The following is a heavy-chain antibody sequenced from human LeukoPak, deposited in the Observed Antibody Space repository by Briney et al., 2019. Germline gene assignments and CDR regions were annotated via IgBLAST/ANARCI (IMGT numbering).Heavy chain of an antibody. Sequence: GGSLRLSCAASGFTFGPYWMTWVRQAPGKGLEWVASIKQDGEKHYVDSVKGRLTVSRNNAKNSLYLQMNSLRVEDTAVYFCARMGGTWSLDYWGQGTLVTVSS. J-gene: IGHJ4*02. CDR1: GFTFGPYW. V-gene: IGHV3-7*01. CDR2: IKQDGEK. CDR3: ARMGGTWSLDY. D-gene: IGHD6-13*01.